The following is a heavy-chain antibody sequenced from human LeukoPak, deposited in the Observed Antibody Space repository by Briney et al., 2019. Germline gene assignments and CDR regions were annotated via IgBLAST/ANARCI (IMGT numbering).Heavy chain of an antibody. CDR1: GGSFSGYY. D-gene: IGHD3-9*01. CDR2: XXXXXXT. CDR3: ARGRYDIYGVAGRRGYYYYMDV. Sequence: PSETLSLTCAVYGGSFSGYYWSWIRQPPGKGLEWXXXXXXXXXTNYNPSLKSRVTISVDTSKNQFSLKLSSVTAADRAVYYCARGRYDIYGVAGRRGYYYYMDVWGKGTTVTVSS. J-gene: IGHJ6*03. V-gene: IGHV4-34*01.